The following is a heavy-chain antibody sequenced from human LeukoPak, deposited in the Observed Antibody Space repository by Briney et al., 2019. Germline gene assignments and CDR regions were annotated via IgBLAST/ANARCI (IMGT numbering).Heavy chain of an antibody. CDR3: ASGYCSSTSCYTGTFDY. CDR1: GATFSSYA. V-gene: IGHV1-69*13. D-gene: IGHD2-2*02. CDR2: IIPIFDTA. Sequence: SVKVSCKASGATFSSYAISWVRQAPGQGLEWMGGIIPIFDTANYAQKFQGRVTITADESTSTAYMELSSLRSEDTAVYYCASGYCSSTSCYTGTFDYWGQGTLVTVSS. J-gene: IGHJ4*02.